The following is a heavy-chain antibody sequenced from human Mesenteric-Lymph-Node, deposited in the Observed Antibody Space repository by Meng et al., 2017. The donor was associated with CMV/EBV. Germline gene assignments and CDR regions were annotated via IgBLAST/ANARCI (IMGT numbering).Heavy chain of an antibody. CDR1: GFTFSTYS. Sequence: GGSLRLSCSASGFTFSTYSMSWVRQAPSKGLEWVSIIYGAGSTKYYADSVKGRFTISRDNSKNILYLQMNGLRADDTAVYYCVKDKTRDGLFNFDFWGQGTVVTVSS. V-gene: IGHV3-23*03. CDR2: IYGAGSTK. CDR3: VKDKTRDGLFNFDF. D-gene: IGHD3/OR15-3a*01. J-gene: IGHJ4*02.